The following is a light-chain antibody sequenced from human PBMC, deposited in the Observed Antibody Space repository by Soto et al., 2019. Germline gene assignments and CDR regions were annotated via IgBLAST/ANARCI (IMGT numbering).Light chain of an antibody. V-gene: IGKV3-20*01. CDR2: GAS. CDR1: QSVSSTY. Sequence: EIVLTQSPGTLSLSPGERATLSCRASQSVSSTYIAWYQQHPGQAPRLLIYGASSSATGIPDRFSGSGSGTEFTLTISRLEPQDFAVYFCQQYGRSPPFTFGQGTKVEIK. J-gene: IGKJ2*01. CDR3: QQYGRSPPFT.